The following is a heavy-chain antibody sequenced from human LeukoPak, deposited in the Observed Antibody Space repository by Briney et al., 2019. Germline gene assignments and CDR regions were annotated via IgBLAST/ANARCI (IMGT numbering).Heavy chain of an antibody. CDR2: ISSSSSYI. CDR1: GFTFSSYS. D-gene: IGHD6-19*01. CDR3: AKDIVGYSSGWYDAFDI. J-gene: IGHJ3*02. V-gene: IGHV3-21*01. Sequence: GGSLRLSCAASGFTFSSYSMNWVRQAPGKGLEWVSSISSSSSYIYYADSVKGRFTISRDNAKNSLYLQMNSLRAEDTAVYYCAKDIVGYSSGWYDAFDIWGQGTMVTVSS.